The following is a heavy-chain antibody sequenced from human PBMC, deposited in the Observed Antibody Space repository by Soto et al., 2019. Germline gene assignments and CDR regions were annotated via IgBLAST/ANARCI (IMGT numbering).Heavy chain of an antibody. CDR2: ISASGGST. Sequence: TGGSLSLSCPASGTTLSSYAMSWVRQAPRKGPEWVSGISASGGSTSYADSVKGRFTISRDNSKNTLYLQMNSLRADDTAVYHCAKGQNSGTYRFYFDYWGQGALVTVSS. CDR3: AKGQNSGTYRFYFDY. J-gene: IGHJ4*02. CDR1: GTTLSSYA. D-gene: IGHD1-26*01. V-gene: IGHV3-23*01.